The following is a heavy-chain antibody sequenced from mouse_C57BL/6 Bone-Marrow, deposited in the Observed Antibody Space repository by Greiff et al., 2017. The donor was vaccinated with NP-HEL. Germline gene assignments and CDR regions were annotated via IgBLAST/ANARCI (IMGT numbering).Heavy chain of an antibody. CDR3: ARDYGSSYVGFAY. CDR1: GYSIPSGYY. V-gene: IGHV3-6*01. Sequence: EVKLQESGPGLVKPSQSLSLTCSVTGYSIPSGYYWNWIRQFPGNKLEWMGYISYDGSNNYNPSLKNRISITRDTSKNQFFLKLNSVTTEDTATYYCARDYGSSYVGFAYWGQGTLVTVSA. CDR2: ISYDGSN. D-gene: IGHD1-1*01. J-gene: IGHJ3*01.